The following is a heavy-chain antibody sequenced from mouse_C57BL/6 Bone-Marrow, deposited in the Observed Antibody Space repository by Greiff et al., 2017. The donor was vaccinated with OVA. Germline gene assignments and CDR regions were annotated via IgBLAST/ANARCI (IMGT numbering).Heavy chain of an antibody. CDR1: GYSFTGYY. D-gene: IGHD1-1*02. V-gene: IGHV1-42*01. CDR3: ARGGSFDY. J-gene: IGHJ2*01. Sequence: VHVKQSGPELVKPGASVKISCKASGYSFTGYYMNWVKQSPEKSLEWIGEINPSTGGTTYNQKFKAKATLTVDKSSSTAYMQLKSLTSEDSAVYYCARGGSFDYWGQGTTLTVSS. CDR2: INPSTGGT.